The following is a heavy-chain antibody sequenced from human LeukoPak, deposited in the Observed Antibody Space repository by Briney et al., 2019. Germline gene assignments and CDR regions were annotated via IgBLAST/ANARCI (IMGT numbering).Heavy chain of an antibody. J-gene: IGHJ4*02. D-gene: IGHD5-18*01. CDR3: ARVINRGYSYGYFPFDY. CDR2: INPNSGGT. CDR1: GYTFTGCY. Sequence: ASVKVSCKASGYTFTGCYMHWVRQAPGQGLESMGWINPNSGGTNYAQKFQGRVTMTRDTSISTAYMELSRLRSDDTAVYYCARVINRGYSYGYFPFDYWGQGTLVTVSS. V-gene: IGHV1-2*02.